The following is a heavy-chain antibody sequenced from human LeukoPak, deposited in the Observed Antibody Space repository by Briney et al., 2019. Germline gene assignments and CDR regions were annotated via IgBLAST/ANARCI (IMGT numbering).Heavy chain of an antibody. D-gene: IGHD3-22*01. CDR3: ARDVQYYYDSSGYYRTAYYYYYYYMDV. CDR2: ISSSSSYI. J-gene: IGHJ6*03. V-gene: IGHV3-21*01. Sequence: GGSLRLSCAASGFTFSSYSMNWVRQAPGKGLEWVSSISSSSSYIYYADSVKGRFTISRDNAKNSLYLQMNSLRAEDKAVYNCARDVQYYYDSSGYYRTAYYYYYYYMDVWGKGATVTVSS. CDR1: GFTFSSYS.